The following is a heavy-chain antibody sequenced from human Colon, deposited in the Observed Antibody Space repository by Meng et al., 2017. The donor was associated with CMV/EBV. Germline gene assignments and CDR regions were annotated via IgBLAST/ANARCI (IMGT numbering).Heavy chain of an antibody. J-gene: IGHJ6*02. V-gene: IGHV3-23*03. CDR3: VKDVPTAVAGRGPGDGMGV. CDR2: IYNDGVSP. CDR1: GFTFSSYA. Sequence: GGSLRLSCAASGFTFSSYAMTWVRQAPGKGLEWVSIIYNDGVSPSYADSVKGRFTISRDNSKNTLYLQMNSLRAEDTAIYYCVKDVPTAVAGRGPGDGMGVWGQGTTVTVSS. D-gene: IGHD6-13*01.